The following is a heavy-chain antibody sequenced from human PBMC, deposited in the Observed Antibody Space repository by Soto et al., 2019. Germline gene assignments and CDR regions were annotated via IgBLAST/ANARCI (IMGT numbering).Heavy chain of an antibody. D-gene: IGHD3-22*01. CDR3: ASRGTLNYCHSSGPRAGDAFEI. CDR2: IYPGDSDT. Sequence: GESLKISCKGSGYSFTSYWIGWVRQMPGKGLEWMGIIYPGDSDTSYSPSFQGQFTISADKSISTAYLQWSSLKASDTAMYYCASRGTLNYCHSSGPRAGDAFEIWGQGTMVTVSS. V-gene: IGHV5-51*01. CDR1: GYSFTSYW. J-gene: IGHJ3*02.